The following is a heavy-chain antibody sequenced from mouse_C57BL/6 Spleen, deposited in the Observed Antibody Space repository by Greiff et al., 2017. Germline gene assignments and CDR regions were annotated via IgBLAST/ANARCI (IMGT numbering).Heavy chain of an antibody. V-gene: IGHV2-9-1*01. CDR2: IWTGGGT. Sequence: VKLMESGPGLVAPSQSLSITCTVSGFSLTSYAISWVRQSPGKGLEWLGIIWTGGGTNYNSALKSRLSISKDNSKSQVFLKMNSLQTDDTARYSCARAYSNYKALDDWGQGTSVTVSS. D-gene: IGHD2-5*01. CDR3: ARAYSNYKALDD. CDR1: GFSLTSYA. J-gene: IGHJ4*01.